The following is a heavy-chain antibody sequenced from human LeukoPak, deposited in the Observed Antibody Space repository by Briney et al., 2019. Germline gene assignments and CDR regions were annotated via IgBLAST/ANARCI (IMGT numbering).Heavy chain of an antibody. D-gene: IGHD2/OR15-2a*01. Sequence: GGSLRLSCAASGFTLSNYWMTWVRQAPGKGLEWVGNINQDGSQKYYVDSVKGRFTISRDNAKNSLFLQLNSLRAEDTAVYYCASGTSTFGYWGQGTLVTVSS. CDR1: GFTLSNYW. V-gene: IGHV3-7*02. CDR3: ASGTSTFGY. J-gene: IGHJ4*02. CDR2: INQDGSQK.